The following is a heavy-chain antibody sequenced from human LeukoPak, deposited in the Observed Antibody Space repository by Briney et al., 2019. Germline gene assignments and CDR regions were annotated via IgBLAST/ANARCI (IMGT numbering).Heavy chain of an antibody. J-gene: IGHJ3*02. Sequence: GSLRLSCAASGFTFSDYYMGWIRQPPGKGLEWIGDINHSGSTNYNSSLKSRVTISVDTSKNQFSLMMRSVAAADTAVYYCARGRISGGRPDVFDTWGQGPMVTVSS. V-gene: IGHV4-34*01. CDR1: GFTFSDYY. CDR3: ARGRISGGRPDVFDT. CDR2: INHSGST. D-gene: IGHD3-10*01.